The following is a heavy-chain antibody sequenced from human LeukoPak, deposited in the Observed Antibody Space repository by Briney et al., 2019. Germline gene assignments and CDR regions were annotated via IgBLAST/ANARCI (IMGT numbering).Heavy chain of an antibody. J-gene: IGHJ4*02. CDR1: GFTFSSYW. CDR2: INNDGSAT. CDR3: ARSSGSNYYFDY. Sequence: PGGSLRLSCAASGFTFSSYWMHWVRQAPGKGLVWVSRINNDGSATSYADSVKGRFTISRDNAKNTLYLEMNSLRAEDTAVYYCARSSGSNYYFDYWGQGTLVTVSS. D-gene: IGHD1-26*01. V-gene: IGHV3-74*01.